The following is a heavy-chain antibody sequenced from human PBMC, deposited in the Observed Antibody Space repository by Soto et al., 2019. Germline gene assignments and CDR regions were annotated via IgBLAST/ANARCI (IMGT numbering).Heavy chain of an antibody. D-gene: IGHD2-2*01. Sequence: GGSLRLSCAASGFTFSNAWMSWVRQAPGKGLEWVGRIKSKTDGGTTDYAAPVEGRFTISRDDSKNTLYLQMNSLKTEDTAVYYCTTDRELYCSSTSCYVDFDYWGQGTLVTVSS. V-gene: IGHV3-15*01. J-gene: IGHJ4*02. CDR1: GFTFSNAW. CDR3: TTDRELYCSSTSCYVDFDY. CDR2: IKSKTDGGTT.